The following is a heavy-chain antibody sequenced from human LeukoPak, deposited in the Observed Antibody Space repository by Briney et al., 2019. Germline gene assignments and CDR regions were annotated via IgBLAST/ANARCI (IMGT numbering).Heavy chain of an antibody. CDR3: VRGYYDSSGSSNTFDT. V-gene: IGHV4-59*01. D-gene: IGHD3-22*01. CDR2: IHYSGNT. Sequence: SETLSLTCTVSGGSISSSYWSWIRQPPGKGLEWIGYIHYSGNTNYTPTLRSRLTMSVDTSKNQFSLKLNSVTAADTAVYYCVRGYYDSSGSSNTFDTWGQGTRVTVSS. CDR1: GGSISSSY. J-gene: IGHJ3*02.